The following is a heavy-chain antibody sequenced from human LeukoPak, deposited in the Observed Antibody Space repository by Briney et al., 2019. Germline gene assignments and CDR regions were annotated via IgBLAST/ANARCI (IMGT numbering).Heavy chain of an antibody. CDR1: GGSISSSSYY. V-gene: IGHV4-39*01. Sequence: SETLSLTCTVSGGSISSSSYYWGWIRQPPGKGLEWIGSIYYSGSTYYNPSLKSRVTISVDTSKNQFSLKLSSVAAADTAVYYCARHSEMATGYYYYYGMDVWGQGTTVTVSS. D-gene: IGHD5-24*01. J-gene: IGHJ6*02. CDR3: ARHSEMATGYYYYYGMDV. CDR2: IYYSGST.